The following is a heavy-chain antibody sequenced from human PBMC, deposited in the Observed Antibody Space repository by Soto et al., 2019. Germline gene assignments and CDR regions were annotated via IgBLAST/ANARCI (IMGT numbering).Heavy chain of an antibody. CDR3: ARGRNWNYVYY. Sequence: SETLSLTCTVSGASSSSGGYYWSWIRQHPGKGLEWIGYIYYIGSTYYNPSLKSRVTISVDTSKNQFSLKLSSVTAADTAVYYCARGRNWNYVYYWGQGTLVTVSS. CDR2: IYYIGST. CDR1: GASSSSGGYY. V-gene: IGHV4-31*03. J-gene: IGHJ4*02. D-gene: IGHD1-7*01.